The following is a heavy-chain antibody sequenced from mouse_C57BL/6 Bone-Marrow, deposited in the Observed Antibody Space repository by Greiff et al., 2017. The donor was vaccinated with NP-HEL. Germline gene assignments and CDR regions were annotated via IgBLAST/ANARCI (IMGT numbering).Heavy chain of an antibody. CDR3: TRFHPLLYYYGSSYGWYFDV. CDR1: GFTFSSYA. V-gene: IGHV5-9-1*02. D-gene: IGHD1-1*01. CDR2: ISSGGDYI. J-gene: IGHJ1*03. Sequence: EVHLVESGEGLVKPGGSLKLSCAASGFTFSSYAMSWVRQTPEKRLEWVAYISSGGDYIYYADTVKGRFTISRDNARNTLYLQMSSLKSEDTAMYYCTRFHPLLYYYGSSYGWYFDVWGTGTTVTVSS.